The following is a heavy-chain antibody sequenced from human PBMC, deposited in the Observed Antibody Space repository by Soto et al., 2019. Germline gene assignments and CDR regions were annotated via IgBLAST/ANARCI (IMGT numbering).Heavy chain of an antibody. CDR1: GFTFSDYY. D-gene: IGHD5-18*01. CDR2: ISSSGSTI. CDR3: AGGRVDTPMYTYHYYYGMDV. V-gene: IGHV3-11*01. J-gene: IGHJ6*02. Sequence: QVQLVESGGGLVKPGGSLRLSCVASGFTFSDYYMSWIRQAPGKGLEWVSYISSSGSTIYYADSVKGRFTISRDNAKNSLYLQMNSLRAEDTAVYYCAGGRVDTPMYTYHYYYGMDVWGQGTTVTVSS.